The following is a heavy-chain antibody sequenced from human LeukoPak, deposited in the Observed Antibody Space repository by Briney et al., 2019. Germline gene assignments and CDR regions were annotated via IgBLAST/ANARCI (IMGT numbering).Heavy chain of an antibody. CDR3: ARIGDGYNYYYFDS. V-gene: IGHV4-59*02. Sequence: PSETLSLTCTVSGGSVSSYYWSWIRQPPGKGLEWIGYVFYSGSTKYNPSLESRVTISVDTSKNQFSLKLSSVTAADTAVYYCARIGDGYNYYYFDSWGQRTLVTVSS. D-gene: IGHD5-24*01. CDR1: GGSVSSYY. CDR2: VFYSGST. J-gene: IGHJ4*02.